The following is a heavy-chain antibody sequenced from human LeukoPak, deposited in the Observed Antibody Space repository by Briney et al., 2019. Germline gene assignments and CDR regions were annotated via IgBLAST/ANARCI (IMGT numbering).Heavy chain of an antibody. J-gene: IGHJ4*02. V-gene: IGHV3-20*04. D-gene: IGHD6-13*01. Sequence: PWGSLRLSCAASGFTFDDYGMSWVRQAPGKGLEWVSGINWNGGSTGYADSVKGRFTISRDNAKNSLYLQMNSLRAEDTALYYCARGTLKAAATDFDYWGQGTLVTVSS. CDR3: ARGTLKAAATDFDY. CDR2: INWNGGST. CDR1: GFTFDDYG.